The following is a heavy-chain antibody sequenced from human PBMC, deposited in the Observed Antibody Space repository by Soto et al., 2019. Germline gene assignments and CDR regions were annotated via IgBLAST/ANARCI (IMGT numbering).Heavy chain of an antibody. D-gene: IGHD6-19*01. CDR1: GGSFSGYY. Sequence: SETLSLTCAVYGGSFSGYYWSWIRQPPGKGLEWIGEINHSGSTNYNPSLKSRVTISVDTSKNQFSLTLSSLTAADTAVYYCARGKWLDNNWGQRTLVTVSS. J-gene: IGHJ4*02. V-gene: IGHV4-34*01. CDR3: ARGKWLDNN. CDR2: INHSGST.